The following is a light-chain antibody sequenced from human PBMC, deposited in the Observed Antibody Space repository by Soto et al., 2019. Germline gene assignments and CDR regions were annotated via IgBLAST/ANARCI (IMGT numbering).Light chain of an antibody. Sequence: VVTLSPATLSFSPGERATLSCRAIQSFSSHLAWFQQRPGQPPMLLIYYAYKRATGIPARFSGSGSGTDFTINICRLEAEDFAVYYSPQYGISPITFGQVTRLE. CDR3: PQYGISPIT. J-gene: IGKJ5*01. CDR1: QSFSSH. CDR2: YAY. V-gene: IGKV3-20*01.